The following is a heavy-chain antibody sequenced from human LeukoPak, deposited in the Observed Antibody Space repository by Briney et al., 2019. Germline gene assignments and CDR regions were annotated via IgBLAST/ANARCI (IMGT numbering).Heavy chain of an antibody. V-gene: IGHV4-39*07. D-gene: IGHD2-21*02. J-gene: IGHJ3*02. CDR3: ARVYHIVVVTAIGMGAFDI. Sequence: SGTLSLTCTVSGGSISSSSYYWGWIRQPPGKGLEWIGSIYYSGSTYYNPSLKSRVTISVDTSKNQFSLKLSSVTAADTAVYYCARVYHIVVVTAIGMGAFDIWGQGTMVTVSS. CDR2: IYYSGST. CDR1: GGSISSSSYY.